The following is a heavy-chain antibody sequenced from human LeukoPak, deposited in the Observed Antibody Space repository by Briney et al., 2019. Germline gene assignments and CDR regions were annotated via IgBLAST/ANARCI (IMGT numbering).Heavy chain of an antibody. V-gene: IGHV3-30*18. J-gene: IGHJ3*02. CDR3: AKEKGRWLQSGGDAFDI. D-gene: IGHD5-24*01. Sequence: GGSLRLSCAASGFTFSSYALSWVRQAPGKGLEWVAVISYDGSNKYYADSVKGRFTISRDNSKNTLYLQMNSLRAEDTAVYYCAKEKGRWLQSGGDAFDIWGQGTMVTVSS. CDR2: ISYDGSNK. CDR1: GFTFSSYA.